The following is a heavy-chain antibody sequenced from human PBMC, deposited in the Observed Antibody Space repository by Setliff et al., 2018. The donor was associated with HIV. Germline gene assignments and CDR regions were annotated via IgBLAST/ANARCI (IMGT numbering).Heavy chain of an antibody. V-gene: IGHV3-7*03. CDR3: TREILDSGSGVVGY. J-gene: IGHJ4*02. D-gene: IGHD3-10*01. CDR1: GFSFSSYW. Sequence: GGSLRLSCAASGFSFSSYWMSWVRQAPGKGLEWVANIEQDGSEKNYVDSVKGRFVISREKSKSTLYLQMNSLRAEDTAVYYCTREILDSGSGVVGYWGQGTLVTVSS. CDR2: IEQDGSEK.